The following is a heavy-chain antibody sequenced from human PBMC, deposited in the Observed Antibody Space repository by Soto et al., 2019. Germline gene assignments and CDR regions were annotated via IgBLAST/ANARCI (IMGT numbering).Heavy chain of an antibody. CDR2: IKSKTDGGTT. V-gene: IGHV3-15*01. CDR1: GFTFSNAW. D-gene: IGHD1-26*01. CDR3: TTDRVVVGATYPFDY. Sequence: GGPLRFPCAPLGFTFSNAWMSWVRQVPGKGLEWVGRIKSKTDGGTTDYAAPVKDRFTISRDDSKNTLYLQMNSLKTEDTAVYYCTTDRVVVGATYPFDYWGQGTLVTVSS. J-gene: IGHJ4*02.